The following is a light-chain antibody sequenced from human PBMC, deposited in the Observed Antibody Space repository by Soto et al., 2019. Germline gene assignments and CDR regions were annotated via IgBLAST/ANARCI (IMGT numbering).Light chain of an antibody. J-gene: IGKJ1*01. CDR2: GAS. CDR3: QQYNNWPPWT. V-gene: IGKV3-15*01. Sequence: EMVITQSPSTLSLSPVERSTLSCRASQSVSSNLAWYQQKPGQAPRLLIYGASTRATGIPARFSGSGSGTEFTLTISSLQSEDFAVYYCQQYNNWPPWTFGQGTKVDI. CDR1: QSVSSN.